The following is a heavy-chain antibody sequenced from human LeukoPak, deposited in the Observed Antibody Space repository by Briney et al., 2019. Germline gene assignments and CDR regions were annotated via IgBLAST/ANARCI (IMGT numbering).Heavy chain of an antibody. J-gene: IGHJ5*02. Sequence: ASVKVSCKTSGYIFSDFYIHWVRQAPGQGLGWMGWTSPKNLGTNIARKFQHRVTMTLDTSISTAYLELSSLRSDDTALYYCTRAHWVGNYVFSRFDPWGQGTLVTVSS. V-gene: IGHV1-2*02. D-gene: IGHD3-10*02. CDR1: GYIFSDFY. CDR2: TSPKNLGT. CDR3: TRAHWVGNYVFSRFDP.